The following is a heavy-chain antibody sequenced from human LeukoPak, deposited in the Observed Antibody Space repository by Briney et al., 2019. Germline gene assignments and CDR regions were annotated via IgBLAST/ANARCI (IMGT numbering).Heavy chain of an antibody. CDR3: ARDEAETAVVNNWFDP. CDR2: ISSSSSYI. Sequence: PGGSLRLSCAASGFTFSSYSMNWVRQAPGKGLEWVSSISSSSSYIYYADSVKGRFTISRDNAKNSLYLQMKSLRVEDTAVYYCARDEAETAVVNNWFDPWGQGTLVTVSS. J-gene: IGHJ5*02. CDR1: GFTFSSYS. V-gene: IGHV3-21*01. D-gene: IGHD5-18*01.